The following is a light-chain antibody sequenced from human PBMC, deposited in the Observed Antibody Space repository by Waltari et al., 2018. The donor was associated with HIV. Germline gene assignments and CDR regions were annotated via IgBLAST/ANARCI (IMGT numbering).Light chain of an antibody. Sequence: QSVLTQPPSVSAAPGQTVSISCSGFSSTIGNNFVSWYHQLPGKAPKLLIFYNNKRPSGIPDRVSASKSGTSATLAITGLQTGDEGDYYCGTWDNSLKTVVFGGGTKVTVL. CDR1: SSTIGNNF. CDR3: GTWDNSLKTVV. CDR2: YNN. J-gene: IGLJ2*01. V-gene: IGLV1-51*01.